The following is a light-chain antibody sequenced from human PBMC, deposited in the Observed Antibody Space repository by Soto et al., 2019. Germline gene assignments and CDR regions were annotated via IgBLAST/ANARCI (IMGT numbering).Light chain of an antibody. CDR2: AAS. Sequence: DIQMTQSPSSLSASVGDRVTITCRASQSINSYLNWYQQKPGKAPKLLIYAASSLQSGVPSRFSGSGSGTDFTLTISSLQPEDFATYYCQQSYTTHITFGQGTRLEIK. J-gene: IGKJ5*01. V-gene: IGKV1-39*01. CDR3: QQSYTTHIT. CDR1: QSINSY.